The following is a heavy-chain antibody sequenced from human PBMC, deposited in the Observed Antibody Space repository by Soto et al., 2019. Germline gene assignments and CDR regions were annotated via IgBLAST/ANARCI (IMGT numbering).Heavy chain of an antibody. CDR1: GYTSTSYW. D-gene: IGHD1-26*01. J-gene: IGHJ4*02. Sequence: ASVKVSCKASGYTSTSYWMHWVRQAPGQGLEWLGVINPSGGSTTYAEKFQGRVSMTRDTSTSTVYMELSSLRSDDTAVYYCARTTARALRAYFASWGQGTLVTVSS. V-gene: IGHV1-46*01. CDR3: ARTTARALRAYFAS. CDR2: INPSGGST.